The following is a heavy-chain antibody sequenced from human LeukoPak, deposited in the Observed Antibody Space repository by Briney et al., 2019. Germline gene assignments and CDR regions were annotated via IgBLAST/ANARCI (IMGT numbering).Heavy chain of an antibody. V-gene: IGHV4-34*01. CDR2: INHSGST. CDR1: GGSFSGYY. J-gene: IGHJ5*02. Sequence: SETLSLTCAVYGGSFSGYYWSWIRQPPGKGLEWIGEINHSGSTNYNPSLKSRVTISVDTSKNQFSLKLSSVTAADTAVYYCARGPYGDYAWFDPWGQGTLVTVSS. D-gene: IGHD4-17*01. CDR3: ARGPYGDYAWFDP.